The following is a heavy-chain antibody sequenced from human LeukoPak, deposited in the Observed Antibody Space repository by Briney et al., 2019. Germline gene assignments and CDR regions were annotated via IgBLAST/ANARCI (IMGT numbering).Heavy chain of an antibody. Sequence: SVKVSCKASGGTFSSYAISWVRQAPGQGLEWMGGIIPIFGTANYAQKFQGRVTITADESTSTAYMELSSLRSEDTAVYYCARSEMATPAGENAFDIWGQGTMVTVSS. J-gene: IGHJ3*02. D-gene: IGHD5-24*01. CDR1: GGTFSSYA. V-gene: IGHV1-69*13. CDR3: ARSEMATPAGENAFDI. CDR2: IIPIFGTA.